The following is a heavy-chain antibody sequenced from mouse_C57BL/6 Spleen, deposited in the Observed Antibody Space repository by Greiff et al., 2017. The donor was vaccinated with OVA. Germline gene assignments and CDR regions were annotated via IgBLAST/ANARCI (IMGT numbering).Heavy chain of an antibody. D-gene: IGHD1-1*01. CDR2: IYPRDGST. CDR3: AREENYGSSYDYAMDY. Sequence: VKLVESDAELVKPGASVKISCKVSGYTFTDHTIHWMKQRPEQGLEWIGYIYPRDGSTKYNEKFKGKATLTADKSSSTAYMQLNSLTSEDSAVYFCAREENYGSSYDYAMDYWGQGTSVTVSS. CDR1: GYTFTDHT. J-gene: IGHJ4*01. V-gene: IGHV1-78*01.